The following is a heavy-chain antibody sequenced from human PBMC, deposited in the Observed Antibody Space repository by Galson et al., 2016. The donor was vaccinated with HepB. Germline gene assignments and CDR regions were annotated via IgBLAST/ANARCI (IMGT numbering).Heavy chain of an antibody. CDR3: ARDRDAALDY. Sequence: SVKVSCKASGYTFTTYNINWVRQATGQGLEWMGWMNPNSGNTGYAQKFQGRVTLTKDTSASTVYMELRSLRSDDTAMYYCARDRDAALDYWGQGALVTVSS. CDR2: MNPNSGNT. D-gene: IGHD6-13*01. CDR1: GYTFTTYN. J-gene: IGHJ4*02. V-gene: IGHV1-8*01.